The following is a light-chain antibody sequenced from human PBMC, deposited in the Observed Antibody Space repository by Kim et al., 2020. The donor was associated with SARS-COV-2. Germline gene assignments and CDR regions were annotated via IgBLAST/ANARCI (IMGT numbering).Light chain of an antibody. J-gene: IGKJ5*01. CDR1: QTISTD. CDR3: QQSYNLIT. V-gene: IGKV1-39*01. Sequence: DIQMTQSPSSLSASVGDRVTITCRASQTISTDLTWYQQKPGKAPKLLIYDASSLQSGVPSRFSGSGSGTDFTLTISNLQPEDFATNYCQQSYNLITFGQGTRLEIK. CDR2: DAS.